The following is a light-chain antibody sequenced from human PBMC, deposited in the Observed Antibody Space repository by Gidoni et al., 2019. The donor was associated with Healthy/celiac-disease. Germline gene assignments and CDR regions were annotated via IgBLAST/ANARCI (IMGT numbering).Light chain of an antibody. J-gene: IGKJ3*01. CDR2: AAS. CDR3: QQSYSTPFT. Sequence: DIQITKSPSSLSASVGDRVTITCRASQSISSYLNWYQQKQGKAPKLLIYAASSLQSGVPSRFSGSGSGTDFTLTISSLQPEDFATYYCQQSYSTPFTFGPGTKVDIK. CDR1: QSISSY. V-gene: IGKV1-39*01.